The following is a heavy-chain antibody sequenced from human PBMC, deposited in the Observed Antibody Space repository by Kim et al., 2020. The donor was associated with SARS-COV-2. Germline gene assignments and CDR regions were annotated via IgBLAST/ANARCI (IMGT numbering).Heavy chain of an antibody. D-gene: IGHD6-6*01. CDR2: IYYSGST. Sequence: SETLSLTCTVSGGSISSGDYYWSWIRQPPGKGLEWIGYIYYSGSTYYNPSLKSRVTISVDTSKNQFSLKLSSVTAADTAVYYCARGDSSFFYYYMDVWGKGTTVTVSS. V-gene: IGHV4-30-4*01. J-gene: IGHJ6*03. CDR3: ARGDSSFFYYYMDV. CDR1: GGSISSGDYY.